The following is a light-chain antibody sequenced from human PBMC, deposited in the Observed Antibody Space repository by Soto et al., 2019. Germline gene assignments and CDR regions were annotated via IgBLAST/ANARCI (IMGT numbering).Light chain of an antibody. Sequence: EIVLTQSPGTLSLSPGERATLSCTASQSLSYNYVAWYQQKPGQAPRLLIFGASNRATGIPDRFSGSGFGTDFTLTISSLEPDNFAVYYCQQYFPSPRTFGPGTKVEIK. CDR1: QSLSYNY. J-gene: IGKJ1*01. CDR2: GAS. CDR3: QQYFPSPRT. V-gene: IGKV3-20*01.